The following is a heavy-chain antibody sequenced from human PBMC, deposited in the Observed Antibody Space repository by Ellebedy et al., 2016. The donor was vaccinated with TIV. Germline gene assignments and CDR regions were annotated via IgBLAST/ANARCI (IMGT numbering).Heavy chain of an antibody. J-gene: IGHJ4*02. CDR1: GFSVSDFW. V-gene: IGHV3-7*01. D-gene: IGHD1-26*01. CDR3: AGSWGWRHEY. Sequence: GGSLRLXCRGSGFSVSDFWMNWVRQAPGKGLEWVGNIKQDASETLYVDSVKGRFTISRDNARNSLYLQINDLRAEDTAVNYCAGSWGWRHEYWGQGTLVTVSS. CDR2: IKQDASET.